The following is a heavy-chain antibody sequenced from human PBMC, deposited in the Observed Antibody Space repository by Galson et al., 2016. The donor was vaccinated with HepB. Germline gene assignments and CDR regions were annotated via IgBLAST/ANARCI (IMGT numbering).Heavy chain of an antibody. Sequence: SETLSLTCNVSGGSISSSSYYWVWIRQPPGKGLEWIGSIYYTGSTSYNPSLKSRVTISVDTSRNQLSLNLISVTAADTALYYWARRATVSRWFDPWGQGSLVTVSS. CDR3: ARRATVSRWFDP. J-gene: IGHJ5*02. V-gene: IGHV4-39*01. D-gene: IGHD2-21*02. CDR2: IYYTGST. CDR1: GGSISSSSYY.